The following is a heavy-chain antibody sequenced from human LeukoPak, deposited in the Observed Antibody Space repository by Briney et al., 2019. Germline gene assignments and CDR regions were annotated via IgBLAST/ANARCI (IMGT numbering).Heavy chain of an antibody. CDR3: ARGRPHGNDY. CDR2: ISGSDGHT. V-gene: IGHV3-23*01. CDR1: GFIFSSYA. D-gene: IGHD4-23*01. J-gene: IGHJ4*02. Sequence: GGSLRLSCAVSGFIFSSYAMSWVRQAPGKGLEWVSAISGSDGHTYYADSVKGRFSISRDNAKNTLYLQMNSLRVEDTAVYYCARGRPHGNDYWGQGTLVTVSS.